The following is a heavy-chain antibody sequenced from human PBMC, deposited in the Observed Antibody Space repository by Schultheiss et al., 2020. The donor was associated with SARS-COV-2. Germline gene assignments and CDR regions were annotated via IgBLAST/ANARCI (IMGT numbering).Heavy chain of an antibody. V-gene: IGHV3-66*01. Sequence: GGSLRLSCAASGFTVSSNYMSWVRQAPGKGLEWVSVIYSGGSTYYADSVKGRFTISRDNSKNTLYLQMNSLRAEDTAVYYCARDIYNWNGLTDYWGQGTLVTVSS. J-gene: IGHJ4*02. CDR3: ARDIYNWNGLTDY. CDR2: IYSGGST. D-gene: IGHD1-1*01. CDR1: GFTVSSNY.